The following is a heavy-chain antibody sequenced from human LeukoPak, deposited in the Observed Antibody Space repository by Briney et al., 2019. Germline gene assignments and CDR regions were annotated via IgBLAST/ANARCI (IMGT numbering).Heavy chain of an antibody. D-gene: IGHD6-13*01. Sequence: PGGSLRLSCAASGFTFSSYSMNWVRQAPGKGLDWVSSISSSSSYIYYADSVKDQFTISRDNAKNSLYLQMNSLRAEDTAVYYCARGGIAAAGTSYWGQGTLVTVSS. V-gene: IGHV3-21*01. CDR3: ARGGIAAAGTSY. CDR2: ISSSSSYI. CDR1: GFTFSSYS. J-gene: IGHJ4*02.